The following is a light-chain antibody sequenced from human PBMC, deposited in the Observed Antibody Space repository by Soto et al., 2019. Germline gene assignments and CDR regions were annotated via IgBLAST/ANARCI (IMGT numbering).Light chain of an antibody. CDR3: QQYNNWLT. Sequence: VVVTQSPATLSVSPGEGAILSCRASQNVNNNLAWYQQKPSQAPRLLIYGASTRATGIPARFSGSGSGTEFTRTISSPQSEELAVYDCQQYNNWLTFGGGTKVEIK. V-gene: IGKV3-15*01. CDR1: QNVNNN. CDR2: GAS. J-gene: IGKJ4*01.